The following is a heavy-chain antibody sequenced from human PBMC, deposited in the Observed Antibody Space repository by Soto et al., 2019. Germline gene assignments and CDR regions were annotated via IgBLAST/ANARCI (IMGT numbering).Heavy chain of an antibody. J-gene: IGHJ4*02. D-gene: IGHD3-22*01. CDR1: GFTFNIYA. CDR2: ISRYGDFT. CDR3: AKDRYWDHDSRGYLFDN. Sequence: EVQLLESGGDLIQPGGSLRLSCAASGFTFNIYAMTWVRQAPGKGLEWVSAISRYGDFTYYADSVEGRFTISRDNSKNTLYLHMNSLGAEGTAVYYCAKDRYWDHDSRGYLFDNWGQGTLVTVSS. V-gene: IGHV3-23*01.